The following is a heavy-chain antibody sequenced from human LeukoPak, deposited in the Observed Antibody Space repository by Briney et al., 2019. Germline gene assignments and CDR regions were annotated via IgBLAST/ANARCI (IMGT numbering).Heavy chain of an antibody. Sequence: ASVKLSCKASGYTFTGDYMHCVRQAPGQGLEWMGWINPNSGGTNYAQKFQGWVTMTRDTSISTAYMELSRLRSDDTAVYYCARGRRVVVPAVKGDWFDPWGQGTLVTVSS. J-gene: IGHJ5*02. CDR1: GYTFTGDY. V-gene: IGHV1-2*04. CDR2: INPNSGGT. CDR3: ARGRRVVVPAVKGDWFDP. D-gene: IGHD2-2*01.